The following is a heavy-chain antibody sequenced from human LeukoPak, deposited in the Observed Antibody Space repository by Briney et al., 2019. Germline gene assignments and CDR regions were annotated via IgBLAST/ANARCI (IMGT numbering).Heavy chain of an antibody. V-gene: IGHV4-59*01. CDR1: GGSISSYY. D-gene: IGHD1-26*01. CDR2: IYYSGST. CDR3: ASPRGSQDAFDI. Sequence: SETLSLTCTVSGGSISSYYWSWIRQPPGKGLEWIGYIYYSGSTNYNLSLKSRVTISVDTSKNQFSLKLSSVTAADTAVYYCASPRGSQDAFDIWGQGTMVTVSS. J-gene: IGHJ3*02.